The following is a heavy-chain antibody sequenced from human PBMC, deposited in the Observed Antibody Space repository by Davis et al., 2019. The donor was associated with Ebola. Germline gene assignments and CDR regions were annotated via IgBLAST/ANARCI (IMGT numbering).Heavy chain of an antibody. CDR2: IIPILGIA. CDR1: GGTFSSYA. J-gene: IGHJ5*01. CDR3: AREAGATTRIYDS. D-gene: IGHD1-26*01. V-gene: IGHV1-69*04. Sequence: SVKVSCKAFGGTFSSYAISWVRQAPGQGLEWMGRIIPILGIANYAQKFQGRVTITADESTSTAYMELSSLRSEDTAVYYCAREAGATTRIYDSWGKGTLVTVSS.